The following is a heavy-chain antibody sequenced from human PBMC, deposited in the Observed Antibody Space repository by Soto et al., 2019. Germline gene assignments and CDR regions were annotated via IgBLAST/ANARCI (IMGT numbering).Heavy chain of an antibody. Sequence: PSETLSLTCVVSGYSISSGYYWGWIRQAPGKGLEWIGSMYQSGNTYSNPSLNSRATISENTSKNLIALELSSVTASDRAVYYCTRLEVGATITDGFDVWGQGTMVMVSS. CDR1: GYSISSGYY. D-gene: IGHD1-26*01. J-gene: IGHJ3*01. CDR3: TRLEVGATITDGFDV. V-gene: IGHV4-38-2*01. CDR2: MYQSGNT.